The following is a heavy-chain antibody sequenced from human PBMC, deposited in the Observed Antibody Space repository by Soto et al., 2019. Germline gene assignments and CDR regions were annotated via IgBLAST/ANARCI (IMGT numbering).Heavy chain of an antibody. D-gene: IGHD3-22*01. J-gene: IGHJ1*01. CDR1: GYTFTSYA. V-gene: IGHV1-18*01. CDR3: ARGWGSSGPLPYGYFQH. CDR2: ISAYNGNT. Sequence: GASVKVSCKASGYTFTSYAISWVRQAPGQGLEWMGWISAYNGNTNYAQKLQGRVTMTTDTSTSTAYMELRSLRSDDTAVYYCARGWGSSGPLPYGYFQHWGQGTLVTVSS.